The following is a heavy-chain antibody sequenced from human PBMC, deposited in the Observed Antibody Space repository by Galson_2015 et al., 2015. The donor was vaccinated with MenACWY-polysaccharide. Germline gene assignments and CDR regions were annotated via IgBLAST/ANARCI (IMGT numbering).Heavy chain of an antibody. J-gene: IGHJ4*02. CDR2: MNPNSGNT. Sequence: SVKVSCKASGYKFSSCDINWVRQASGQGLEWMGWMNPNSGNTGYAQKFQGRVAMTRDTAISTAYMELSSLRSEDTAVYYCARVIARKYTFADSWGQGTLVTVSS. CDR3: ARVIARKYTFADS. D-gene: IGHD2-21*01. V-gene: IGHV1-8*01. CDR1: GYKFSSCD.